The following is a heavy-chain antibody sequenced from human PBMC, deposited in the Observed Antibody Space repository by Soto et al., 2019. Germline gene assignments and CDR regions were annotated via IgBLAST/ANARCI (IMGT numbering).Heavy chain of an antibody. D-gene: IGHD5-18*01. J-gene: IGHJ5*02. Sequence: GESLKISCKASGYNYTTYWIGWVRQMPGKGLEWMGIINPGDSETRHSPSFRGHVTISADKSISTAYLQWSSLKASDTAMYYCARLGYSYGSGWFDPWGQGTLVTVSS. CDR1: GYNYTTYW. CDR2: INPGDSET. V-gene: IGHV5-51*01. CDR3: ARLGYSYGSGWFDP.